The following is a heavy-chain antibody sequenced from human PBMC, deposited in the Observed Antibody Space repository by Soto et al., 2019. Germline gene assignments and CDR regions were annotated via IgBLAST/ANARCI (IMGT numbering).Heavy chain of an antibody. CDR2: INPNSGGT. CDR3: AISRGEWQWLKN. D-gene: IGHD6-19*01. V-gene: IGHV1-2*04. CDR1: GYTFTGYY. J-gene: IGHJ4*02. Sequence: ASVKVSCKASGYTFTGYYMHWVRQAPGQGLEWMGWINPNSGGTNYAQKFQGWATMTRDTSISTAYMELSRLRSDDTAVYYCAISRGEWQWLKNWGQGTLVTVSS.